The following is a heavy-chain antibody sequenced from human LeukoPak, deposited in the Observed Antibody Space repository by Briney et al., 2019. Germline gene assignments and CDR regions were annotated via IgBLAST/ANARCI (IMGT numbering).Heavy chain of an antibody. CDR3: AREPKYSSGWYPFDI. CDR1: GYTFTSYA. D-gene: IGHD6-19*01. V-gene: IGHV1-3*01. Sequence: ASVKVSCKASGYTFTSYAMHWVRQAPGQRLERMGWINAGNGNTKYSQKFQGRVTITRDTSASTAYMELSSLRSEDTAVYYCAREPKYSSGWYPFDIWGQGTMVTVSS. J-gene: IGHJ3*02. CDR2: INAGNGNT.